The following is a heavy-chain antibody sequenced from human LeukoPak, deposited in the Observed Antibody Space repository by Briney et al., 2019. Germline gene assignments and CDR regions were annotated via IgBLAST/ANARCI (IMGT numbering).Heavy chain of an antibody. CDR3: ARRDGYNYSDY. V-gene: IGHV4-59*08. Sequence: SETLSPTCTVSGGSISSYYWSWIRQPPGKGLEWIGYIYYSGSTNYNPSLKSRVTISVDTSKNQFSLKLSSVTAADTAVYYCARRDGYNYSDYWGQGTLVTVSS. D-gene: IGHD5-24*01. CDR2: IYYSGST. CDR1: GGSISSYY. J-gene: IGHJ4*02.